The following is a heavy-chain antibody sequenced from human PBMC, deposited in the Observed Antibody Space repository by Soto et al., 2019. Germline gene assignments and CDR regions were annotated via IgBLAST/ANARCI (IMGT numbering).Heavy chain of an antibody. V-gene: IGHV4-61*01. J-gene: IGHJ6*02. CDR2: IYYSGST. Sequence: PSETLSLTCTVSGGSVSSGSYYWSWIRQPPGKGLEWIGYIYYSGSTNYNPSLKSRVTISVDTSKNQFSLKLSSVTAADTAVYYYAIEGVGIAAPRSYGIDVWGQGTTVNVSS. CDR3: AIEGVGIAAPRSYGIDV. D-gene: IGHD6-13*01. CDR1: GGSVSSGSYY.